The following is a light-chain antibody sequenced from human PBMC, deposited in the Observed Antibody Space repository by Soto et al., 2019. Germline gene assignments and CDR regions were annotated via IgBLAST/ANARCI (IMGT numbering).Light chain of an antibody. CDR3: QSYDADFVI. J-gene: IGLJ2*01. V-gene: IGLV6-57*04. Sequence: NFMLTQPHSVSESPGKTVTISCTRSSGSIANNYMQWYQQRPGSAPTTVIFENNQRPSGVPDRFSGSTDGSSNSASLTISGLQTEDEADYYCQSYDADFVIFGGGTKLTVL. CDR1: SGSIANNY. CDR2: ENN.